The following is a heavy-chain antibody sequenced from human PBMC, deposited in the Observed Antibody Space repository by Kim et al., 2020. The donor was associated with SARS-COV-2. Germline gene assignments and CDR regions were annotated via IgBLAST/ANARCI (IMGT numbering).Heavy chain of an antibody. D-gene: IGHD2-21*01. Sequence: YYNPSLKSRVTISVDTSKNQFSLKLSSVTAADTAVYYCAREWSFQGAIHYWGQGTLVTVSS. V-gene: IGHV4-39*02. J-gene: IGHJ4*02. CDR3: AREWSFQGAIHY.